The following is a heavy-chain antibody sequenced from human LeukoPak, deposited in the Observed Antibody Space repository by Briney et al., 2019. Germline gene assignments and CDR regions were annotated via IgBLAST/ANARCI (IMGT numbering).Heavy chain of an antibody. CDR1: GFTFSDHY. CDR3: AREPLRGVIIAGYYYYYYMDV. Sequence: PGGSLRLSCAASGFTFSDHYMDWVRQAPGKGLEWVGRTRNKANSYTTEYAASVKGRFTISRDDSKNSLYLQMNSLKTEDTAVYYCAREPLRGVIIAGYYYYYYMDVWGKGTTVTISS. V-gene: IGHV3-72*01. J-gene: IGHJ6*03. D-gene: IGHD3-10*01. CDR2: TRNKANSYTT.